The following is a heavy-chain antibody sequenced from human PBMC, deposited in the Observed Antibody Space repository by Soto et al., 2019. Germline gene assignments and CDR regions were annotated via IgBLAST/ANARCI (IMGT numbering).Heavy chain of an antibody. CDR1: GYTFTSYG. D-gene: IGHD2-15*01. V-gene: IGHV1-18*01. J-gene: IGHJ6*02. CDR2: ISAYNGNT. CDR3: ARDTPLGCSGGSCYPRYYYYGMDV. Sequence: GASVKVSCKASGYTFTSYGISLVRQAPGQGLEWMGWISAYNGNTNYAQKLQGRVTMTTDTSTSTAYMELRSLRSDDTAVYYCARDTPLGCSGGSCYPRYYYYGMDVWGQGTTVTVSS.